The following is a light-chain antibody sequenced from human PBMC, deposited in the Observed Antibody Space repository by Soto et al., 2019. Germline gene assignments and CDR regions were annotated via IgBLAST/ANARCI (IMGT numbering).Light chain of an antibody. CDR3: TSYTSSSTLVV. V-gene: IGLV2-14*01. Sequence: QSALTQPASVSGSPGQSITISCTGTSSDVGGSDYVSWYQQHPGKAPKLMIYDVGNRPSGVSNRFSGSKSGNTASLTISGLQAEDEADYYCTSYTSSSTLVVFGGGTQLTVL. J-gene: IGLJ2*01. CDR1: SSDVGGSDY. CDR2: DVG.